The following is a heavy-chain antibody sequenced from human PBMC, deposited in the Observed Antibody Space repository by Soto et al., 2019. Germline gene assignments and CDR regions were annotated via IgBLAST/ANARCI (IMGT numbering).Heavy chain of an antibody. CDR1: GFTFSSYA. CDR2: ISYDGSNK. D-gene: IGHD5-12*01. Sequence: QVQLVESGGGVVQPGRSLRLSCAASGFTFSSYAMHWVRQAPGKGLEWVAVISYDGSNKYYADSVKGRFTISRDNSKNTLYLQMNSLRAEDTAVCYCARVQVATSLYYYYYGMDVWGQGTTVTVSS. J-gene: IGHJ6*02. CDR3: ARVQVATSLYYYYYGMDV. V-gene: IGHV3-30-3*01.